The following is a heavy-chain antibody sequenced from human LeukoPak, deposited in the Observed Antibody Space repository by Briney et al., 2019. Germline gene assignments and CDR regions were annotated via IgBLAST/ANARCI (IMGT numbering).Heavy chain of an antibody. Sequence: SETLSLTCTVSGGPISSSSYYWGWIRQPPGKGLEWIGSIYYSGSTYYNPSLKSRVTISVDTSKNQFSLKLSSVTAADTAVYYCARHPAYYSNYNFDYRGQGTLVTVSS. CDR1: GGPISSSSYY. J-gene: IGHJ4*02. CDR2: IYYSGST. V-gene: IGHV4-39*01. D-gene: IGHD4-11*01. CDR3: ARHPAYYSNYNFDY.